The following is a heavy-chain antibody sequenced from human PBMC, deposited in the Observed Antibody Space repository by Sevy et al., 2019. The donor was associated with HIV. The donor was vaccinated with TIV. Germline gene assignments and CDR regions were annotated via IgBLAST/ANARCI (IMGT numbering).Heavy chain of an antibody. CDR2: ISYDGDSK. CDR1: GFPFGSHS. CDR3: AKDRRRGYSFGLDS. D-gene: IGHD5-18*01. V-gene: IGHV3-30*18. Sequence: GGSLRLSCVGSGFPFGSHSMHWVRQAPGKGLEWVAVISYDGDSKYYADSVKGRFTISRDNSKNTLFLQMNSLRGDDTAVYYCAKDRRRGYSFGLDSWGQGTLVTVSS. J-gene: IGHJ5*01.